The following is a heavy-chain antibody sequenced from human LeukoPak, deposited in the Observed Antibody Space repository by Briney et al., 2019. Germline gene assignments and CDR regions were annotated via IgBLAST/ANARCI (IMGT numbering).Heavy chain of an antibody. Sequence: GGSLRLSCAASGFTFINHAMSWVRQAPGMGLEWVSAIDGSGVNTYYADSVKGRFTISRDNSKNTLYLQMNSLRAEDMALYYCAKDRAVAGMWYFDYWGQGTLVTVS. V-gene: IGHV3-23*01. J-gene: IGHJ4*02. CDR3: AKDRAVAGMWYFDY. CDR1: GFTFINHA. CDR2: IDGSGVNT. D-gene: IGHD6-19*01.